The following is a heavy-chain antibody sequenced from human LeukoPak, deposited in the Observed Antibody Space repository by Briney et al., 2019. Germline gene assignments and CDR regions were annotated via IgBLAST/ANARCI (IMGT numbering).Heavy chain of an antibody. CDR1: GFTFSTYA. V-gene: IGHV3-23*01. D-gene: IGHD1-26*01. J-gene: IGHJ4*02. CDR3: AVGSYLGRNFDY. CDR2: ISGSGGST. Sequence: RGSLRLSCAASGFTFSTYAMHWVRQAPGKGLEWVSAISGSGGSTYYADSVKGRFTISRDNSKNTLYLQMNSLRAEDTAVYYSAVGSYLGRNFDYWGQGTLVTVSS.